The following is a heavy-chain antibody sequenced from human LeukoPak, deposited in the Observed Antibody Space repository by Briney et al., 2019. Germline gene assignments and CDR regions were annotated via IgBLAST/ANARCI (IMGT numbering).Heavy chain of an antibody. CDR3: AKEFGDYQGFDY. J-gene: IGHJ4*02. CDR1: GFSFSTYG. CDR2: IAHDGVAK. V-gene: IGHV3-30*18. D-gene: IGHD4-17*01. Sequence: PGMSLGLSCAASGFSFSTYGMQWVRQAPGKGLEWVAVIAHDGVAKRYADSVKGRFTISRDNSKTTLYLQMDNPRSEDTAVYYCAKEFGDYQGFDYWGQGTLVTVSS.